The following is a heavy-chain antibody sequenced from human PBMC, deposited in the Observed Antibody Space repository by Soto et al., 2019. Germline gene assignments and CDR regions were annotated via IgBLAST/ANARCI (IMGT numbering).Heavy chain of an antibody. D-gene: IGHD6-13*01. CDR2: ISAYNGST. Sequence: ASVKVSCKASGYTFTSYGISWVRQAPGQGLEWMGWISAYNGSTNYAQKLQGRVTMTTDTSTSTAYMELRSLRSDDTAVYYCARDKGSIAAAGDYYYYGMDVWGQGTTVTVSS. CDR1: GYTFTSYG. J-gene: IGHJ6*02. V-gene: IGHV1-18*01. CDR3: ARDKGSIAAAGDYYYYGMDV.